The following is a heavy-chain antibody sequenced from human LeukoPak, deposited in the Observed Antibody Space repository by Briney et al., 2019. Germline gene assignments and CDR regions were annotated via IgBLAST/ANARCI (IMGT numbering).Heavy chain of an antibody. D-gene: IGHD3-9*01. CDR2: IKQDGSEK. CDR1: GFTFSSYW. V-gene: IGHV3-7*01. Sequence: QTGGSLRLSCAASGFTFSSYWMSWVRQAPGKGLEWVANIKQDGSEKYYVDSVKGRFTISRDNAKNSLYLQMNSLRDEDTAVYYCARRPQTSLRYFDWALDYWGQGTLVTVSS. J-gene: IGHJ4*02. CDR3: ARRPQTSLRYFDWALDY.